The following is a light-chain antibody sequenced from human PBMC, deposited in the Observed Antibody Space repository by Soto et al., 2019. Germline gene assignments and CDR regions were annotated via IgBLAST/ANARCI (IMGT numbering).Light chain of an antibody. CDR2: GAS. J-gene: IGKJ5*01. CDR1: QSVSSSY. Sequence: EIVLTQSPGTLSLSPVERATLSFRASQSVSSSYLAWYQQKPGQAPRLLIYGASSRATGIPDRFSGSGSGTDFTLTISRLEPEDFAVYYCQQYGSSPLTFGGGTRLEIK. V-gene: IGKV3-20*01. CDR3: QQYGSSPLT.